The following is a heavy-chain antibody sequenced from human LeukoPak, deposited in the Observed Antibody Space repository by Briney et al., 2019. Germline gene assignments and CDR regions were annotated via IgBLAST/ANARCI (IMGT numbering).Heavy chain of an antibody. CDR3: AKDATGSSGSPDY. D-gene: IGHD6-19*01. Sequence: PGGSLRLSCAASGFTFSGSAMHWVRQASGKGLEWVGRIRSKANSYATAYAASVKGRFTISRDDSKNTAYLQMNSLKTEDTAVYYCAKDATGSSGSPDYWGQGTLVTVSS. V-gene: IGHV3-73*01. CDR1: GFTFSGSA. CDR2: IRSKANSYAT. J-gene: IGHJ4*02.